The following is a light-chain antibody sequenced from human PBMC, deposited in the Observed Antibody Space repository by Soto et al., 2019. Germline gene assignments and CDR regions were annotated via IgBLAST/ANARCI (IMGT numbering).Light chain of an antibody. CDR1: QSVSSSY. Sequence: EIVLTQSPGTLSLSPGERATLSCRASQSVSSSYLAWYQQKPGQAPRILIHGASSRATGIPDRISGSGSGTDFALTISRLQPEDSAVYYCQQYGSSPMYTFGQGTKLEIK. V-gene: IGKV3-20*01. CDR2: GAS. CDR3: QQYGSSPMYT. J-gene: IGKJ2*01.